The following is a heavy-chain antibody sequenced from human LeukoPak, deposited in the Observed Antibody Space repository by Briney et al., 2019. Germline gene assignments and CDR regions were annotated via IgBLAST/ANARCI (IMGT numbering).Heavy chain of an antibody. CDR3: ARGGMGSGWYLDY. CDR1: GFTFSSYG. J-gene: IGHJ4*02. V-gene: IGHV3-33*01. D-gene: IGHD6-25*01. CDR2: IWYDGSYK. Sequence: GRSLRLSCAASGFTFSSYGMHWVRQAPGKGLEWVAVIWYDGSYKYYADSVKGRFTISRDNSKNTLNLQMNSLGAEDTAVYYCARGGMGSGWYLDYWGQGTLVTVSS.